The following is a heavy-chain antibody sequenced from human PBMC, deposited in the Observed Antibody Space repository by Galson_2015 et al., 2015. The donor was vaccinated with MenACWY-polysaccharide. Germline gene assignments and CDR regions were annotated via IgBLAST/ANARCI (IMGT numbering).Heavy chain of an antibody. CDR3: ARGHYGLDV. CDR1: GFSLGAWY. Sequence: SLRLSCAASGFSLGAWYMSWIRQAPGKGLEWLSYISKSGDSIYYGDSVKGRFAISRDNAKNSLYLRLNSLEAEDTAIYYCARGHYGLDVWGQGTTVTVSS. V-gene: IGHV3-11*01. CDR2: ISKSGDSI. J-gene: IGHJ6*02.